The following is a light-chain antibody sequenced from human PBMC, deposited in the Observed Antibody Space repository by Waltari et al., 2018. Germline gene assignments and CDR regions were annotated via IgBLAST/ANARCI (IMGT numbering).Light chain of an antibody. J-gene: IGKJ4*01. CDR1: QSLLFRSKHKNY. CDR2: WAS. Sequence: DIVMTQSPDSLAVSLGARATITCKSSQSLLFRSKHKNYLAWYQQKPAQPPKLLISWASTRQSGVPDRCSGSGSGTDFTLTISSLQTEDVAVYYCQQYYTTPLTFGGGTKVEIK. V-gene: IGKV4-1*01. CDR3: QQYYTTPLT.